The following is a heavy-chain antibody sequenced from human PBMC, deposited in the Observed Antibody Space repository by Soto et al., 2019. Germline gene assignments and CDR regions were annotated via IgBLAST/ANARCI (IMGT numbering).Heavy chain of an antibody. D-gene: IGHD2-2*01. V-gene: IGHV1-2*04. J-gene: IGHJ6*02. Sequence: ASVKVSCKASGYTFTGYYMHWVRQAPGQGLEWMGWINPNSGGTNYAQKFQGWVTMTRDTSISTAYMELSRLRSGDTAVYYCARDCISTSCYHYYGMDVWGQGTTVTVSS. CDR1: GYTFTGYY. CDR2: INPNSGGT. CDR3: ARDCISTSCYHYYGMDV.